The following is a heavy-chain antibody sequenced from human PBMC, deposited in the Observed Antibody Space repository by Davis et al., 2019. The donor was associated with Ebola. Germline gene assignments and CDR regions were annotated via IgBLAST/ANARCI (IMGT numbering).Heavy chain of an antibody. CDR3: ARGHISWFGVTYRFDP. J-gene: IGHJ5*02. D-gene: IGHD3-10*01. V-gene: IGHV4-34*01. Sequence: PSETLSLTCSIYGGSFSGYYWSWIRQPPGRGLEWIGEISHSGSTKYNPSLTRPVTISVDTSKNQFSLKLSSVTAADTAVYYCARGHISWFGVTYRFDPWGQGTLVTVSS. CDR2: ISHSGST. CDR1: GGSFSGYY.